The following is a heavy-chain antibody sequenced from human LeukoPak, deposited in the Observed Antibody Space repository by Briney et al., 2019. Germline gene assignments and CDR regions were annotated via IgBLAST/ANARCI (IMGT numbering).Heavy chain of an antibody. Sequence: PSETLSLTCAVYGGSFSGYYWSWIRQPAGKGLEWIGRIYTSGSTNYNPSLKSRVTMSVDTSKNQFSLKLSSVTAADTAVYYCASRLGDKSGYWGQGTLVTVSS. CDR3: ASRLGDKSGY. V-gene: IGHV4-59*10. CDR2: IYTSGST. J-gene: IGHJ4*02. D-gene: IGHD4-17*01. CDR1: GGSFSGYY.